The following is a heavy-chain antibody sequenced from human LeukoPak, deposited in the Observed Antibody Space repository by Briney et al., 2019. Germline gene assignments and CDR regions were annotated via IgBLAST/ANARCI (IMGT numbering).Heavy chain of an antibody. V-gene: IGHV1-2*06. CDR1: GYTFIDYY. J-gene: IGHJ4*02. CDR2: INPNTGAT. D-gene: IGHD3-22*01. Sequence: ASVKVSCKASGYTFIDYYIHWVRQVPGQGLEWVGRINPNTGATYYAQKFQGRVTMTRDTSINTVYMELNSLRSDDAAVYYCARGPRSSGGYYEFDYWGQGTLVTVSS. CDR3: ARGPRSSGGYYEFDY.